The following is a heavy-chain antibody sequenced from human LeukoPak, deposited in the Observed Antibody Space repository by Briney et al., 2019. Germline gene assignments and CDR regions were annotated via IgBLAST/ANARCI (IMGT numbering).Heavy chain of an antibody. D-gene: IGHD3-3*01. CDR3: ARVSKRITIFGVVNYRSDY. CDR1: GYTFTSYY. J-gene: IGHJ4*02. V-gene: IGHV1-46*01. CDR2: INPSGGST. Sequence: ASVKVSCKASGYTFTSYYMHWVRQAPGQGLEWMGIINPSGGSTSYAQKFQGRVTMTRDTSTSTVYMELSSLRSEDTAVYYCARVSKRITIFGVVNYRSDYWGQGTLVTVSS.